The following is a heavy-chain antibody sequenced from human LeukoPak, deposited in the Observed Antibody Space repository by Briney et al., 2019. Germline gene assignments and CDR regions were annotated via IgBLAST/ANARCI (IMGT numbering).Heavy chain of an antibody. J-gene: IGHJ3*02. D-gene: IGHD3-22*01. CDR1: GYPLIELS. Sequence: GASVKVSCKVSGYPLIELSMHWVRQAPGKGLEWGGDFDPEDGETIYAQKLQGRVTMTEDTSTDTAYMELSSLRSEDTAVYYCARMGVYYYDSSGPEGYAFDIWGQGTMVTVSS. CDR3: ARMGVYYYDSSGPEGYAFDI. V-gene: IGHV1-24*01. CDR2: FDPEDGET.